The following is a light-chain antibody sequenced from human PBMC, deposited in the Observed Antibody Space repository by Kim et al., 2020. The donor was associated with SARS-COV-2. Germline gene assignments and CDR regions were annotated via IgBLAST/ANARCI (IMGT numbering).Light chain of an antibody. CDR2: AAS. V-gene: IGKV1-39*01. J-gene: IGKJ3*01. Sequence: DIQMTQSPSSLSASVGDRVSITCRTTQSISSHLNWYQQKPGRAPKLLISAASTLQGGVPSRFSGSGSETDFTLTISSLQPEDFATYFCQQSYITPFTFGPGTKVDIK. CDR3: QQSYITPFT. CDR1: QSISSH.